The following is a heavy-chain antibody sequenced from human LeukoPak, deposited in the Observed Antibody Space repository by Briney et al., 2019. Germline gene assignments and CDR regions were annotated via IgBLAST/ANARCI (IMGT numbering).Heavy chain of an antibody. D-gene: IGHD1-26*01. J-gene: IGHJ4*02. CDR3: ARDVEGIVGAITFDY. Sequence: ASLKVSCKASGYTFTGYYMHWVRQAPGQGLEWMGWINPNSGGTNYAQKFQGRVTMTRDTSISTAYMELSRLRSDDTAVYYCARDVEGIVGAITFDYWGQGTLVTVSS. CDR1: GYTFTGYY. V-gene: IGHV1-2*02. CDR2: INPNSGGT.